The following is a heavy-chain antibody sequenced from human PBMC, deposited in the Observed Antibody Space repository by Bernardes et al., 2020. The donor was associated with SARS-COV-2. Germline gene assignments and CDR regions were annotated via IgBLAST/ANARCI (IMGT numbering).Heavy chain of an antibody. J-gene: IGHJ4*02. CDR1: GFNFRSFG. Sequence: GGSLRLSCAASGFNFRSFGMHWVRQAPGKGLEWVGVIWDDGSNKYYGDSVKGRFTISREKSKSTVYLQMNNLRVEDTAVYYCARDGAHKDDDSGVARGIDYWGQGTLVTVSS. CDR3: ARDGAHKDDDSGVARGIDY. CDR2: IWDDGSNK. D-gene: IGHD2-15*01. V-gene: IGHV3-33*01.